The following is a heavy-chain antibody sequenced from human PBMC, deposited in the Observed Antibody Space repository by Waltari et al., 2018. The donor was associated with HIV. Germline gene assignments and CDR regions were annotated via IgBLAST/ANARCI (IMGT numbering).Heavy chain of an antibody. V-gene: IGHV3-33*01. Sequence: QVQPVEPGGGVVQPGRSLRRSCPASGFTLSSYGMHWFCQAPGKGLEWVAVIWYDGSNKYYADSVKGRFTISRDNSKNTLYLQMNSLRAEDTAVYYCARDGGPGEGYYYGMDVWGQGTTVTVSS. D-gene: IGHD3-16*01. CDR3: ARDGGPGEGYYYGMDV. CDR2: IWYDGSNK. CDR1: GFTLSSYG. J-gene: IGHJ6*02.